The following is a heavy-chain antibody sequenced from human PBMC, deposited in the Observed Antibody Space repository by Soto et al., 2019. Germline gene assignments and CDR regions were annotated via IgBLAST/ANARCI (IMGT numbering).Heavy chain of an antibody. Sequence: EVQLVESGGGLVKPGGSLRLSCAASGFTFSSYSMNWVRQAPGKGLEWVSSISSSSSYIYYADSVKGRFTISRDNAKNSLYLQMNSLRAEYRAVYYCARARAPMVTGRGGFDDWGQGTLVTVSS. CDR1: GFTFSSYS. D-gene: IGHD2-21*02. J-gene: IGHJ4*02. V-gene: IGHV3-21*01. CDR3: ARARAPMVTGRGGFDD. CDR2: ISSSSSYI.